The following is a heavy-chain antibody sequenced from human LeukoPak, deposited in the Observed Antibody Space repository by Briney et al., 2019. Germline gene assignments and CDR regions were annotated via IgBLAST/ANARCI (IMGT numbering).Heavy chain of an antibody. CDR3: ASYSREFYDSSGYYYRSYFDY. Sequence: SVKVSCKASGGTFSSYAISWVRQAPGQGLEWMGGIIPILGTANYAQKFQGRVTITADESTSTAYMELSSLRSEDTAVYYCASYSREFYDSSGYYYRSYFDYWGQGTLVTVSS. D-gene: IGHD3-22*01. J-gene: IGHJ4*02. V-gene: IGHV1-69*13. CDR2: IIPILGTA. CDR1: GGTFSSYA.